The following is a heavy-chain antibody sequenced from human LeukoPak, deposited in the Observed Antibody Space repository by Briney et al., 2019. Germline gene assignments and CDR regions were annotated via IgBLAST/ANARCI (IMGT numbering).Heavy chain of an antibody. J-gene: IGHJ4*02. Sequence: SQTLSLTCTVSGGSISSGGYYWSWIRQHPGKGLEWIGYIYYSGSTYYNPSLKSRVTISVDTSKNQFSLKLSSVTAADTAVYYCARDPWDNNWYNFDSWGQGTLLTVSS. D-gene: IGHD1-1*01. CDR3: ARDPWDNNWYNFDS. V-gene: IGHV4-31*03. CDR2: IYYSGST. CDR1: GGSISSGGYY.